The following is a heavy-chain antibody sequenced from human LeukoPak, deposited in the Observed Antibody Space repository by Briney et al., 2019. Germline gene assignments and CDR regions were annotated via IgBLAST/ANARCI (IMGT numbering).Heavy chain of an antibody. D-gene: IGHD3-10*01. CDR1: GGSISNYY. J-gene: IGHJ4*02. Sequence: SGTLSLTCSVSGGSISNYYWSWIRQPPGKGLEWIGYIYYTGSTNYNPSFKSRVTMSVDTSKNHFSLKLSSVTAADTAVYYCARDTGYYYGSGTYLYYFDYWGQGTLVTVSS. CDR2: IYYTGST. CDR3: ARDTGYYYGSGTYLYYFDY. V-gene: IGHV4-59*12.